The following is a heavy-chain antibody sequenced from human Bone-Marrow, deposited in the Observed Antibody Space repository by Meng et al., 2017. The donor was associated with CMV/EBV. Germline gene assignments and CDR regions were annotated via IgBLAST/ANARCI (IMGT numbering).Heavy chain of an antibody. Sequence: GGSLRLSCAASGFTFSNAWMSWVRQAPGKGLEWVGHIKSKTDGGTTDYAAPVKGRFTISRDDSKNTLYLQMYSLKTEDTAVYYCTTERVGYFDLWGRGTLVTVSS. CDR2: IKSKTDGGTT. CDR3: TTERVGYFDL. V-gene: IGHV3-15*01. CDR1: GFTFSNAW. J-gene: IGHJ2*01.